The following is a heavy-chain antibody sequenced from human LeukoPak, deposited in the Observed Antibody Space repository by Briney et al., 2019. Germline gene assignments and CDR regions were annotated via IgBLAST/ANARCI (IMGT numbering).Heavy chain of an antibody. CDR2: ISASGGST. CDR1: GFTFSSYA. J-gene: IGHJ6*02. Sequence: GGSLRLSCAASGFTFSSYAMSWVRQAPGKGLEWVSSISASGGSTYYADSVKGRFTISRDNSKNTLYLQMNSLRAEDTAVYYCARFLGYCIAPCGMDVWGQGTTVTVSS. CDR3: ARFLGYCIAPCGMDV. V-gene: IGHV3-23*01. D-gene: IGHD2-15*01.